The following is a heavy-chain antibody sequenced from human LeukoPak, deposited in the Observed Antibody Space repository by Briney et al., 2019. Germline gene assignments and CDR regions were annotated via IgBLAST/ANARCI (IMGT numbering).Heavy chain of an antibody. CDR1: GYTFTSYG. J-gene: IGHJ4*02. V-gene: IGHV1-18*01. CDR3: AREAPPTWTPRTRPGLDY. CDR2: ISAYNGNT. D-gene: IGHD1-1*01. Sequence: EASVKVSCKASGYTFTSYGISWVRQAPGRGLEWMGWISAYNGNTNYAQKLQGRVTMTTDTSTSTAYMELRSLRSDDTAVYYCAREAPPTWTPRTRPGLDYWGQGTLVTVSS.